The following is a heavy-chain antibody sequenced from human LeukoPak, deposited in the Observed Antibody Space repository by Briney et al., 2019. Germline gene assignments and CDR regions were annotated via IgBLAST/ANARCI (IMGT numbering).Heavy chain of an antibody. CDR1: GGTISSYY. CDR3: ASRASDTAMMDYYYYMDV. CDR2: IYYSGST. V-gene: IGHV4-59*01. J-gene: IGHJ6*03. Sequence: PSETLSLTCTVSGGTISSYYWSWIRQPPGKGLEWIGYIYYSGSTNYNPSLKSRVTISVDTSKNQFSLKLSSVTAADTAVYYCASRASDTAMMDYYYYMDVWGKGTTVTVSS. D-gene: IGHD5-18*01.